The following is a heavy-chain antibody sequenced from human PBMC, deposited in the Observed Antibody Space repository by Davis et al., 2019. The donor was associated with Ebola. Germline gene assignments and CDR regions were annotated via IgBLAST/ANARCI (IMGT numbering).Heavy chain of an antibody. J-gene: IGHJ5*02. CDR1: GFSFNSYA. Sequence: GESLKISCAASGFSFNSYAMSWVRQAPGKGLEWVSGISGNGDNTYYADSVKGRSTISRDNSKNTVYLQMNSLRAEDTAVYYCAKDPDIVAGIRPTHWFDPWGQGTLVSVSS. V-gene: IGHV3-23*01. D-gene: IGHD2-15*01. CDR3: AKDPDIVAGIRPTHWFDP. CDR2: ISGNGDNT.